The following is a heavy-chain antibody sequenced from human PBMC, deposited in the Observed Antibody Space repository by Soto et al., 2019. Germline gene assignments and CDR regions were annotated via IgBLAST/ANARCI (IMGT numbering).Heavy chain of an antibody. Sequence: QVQLVQSGAEVKKPGSSVKVSCKASGGTFSTYAISWVRQAPGQGLEWMGGIIPIFGTAKYAQKFQGRVTITADESTSTAYMELSSLRSEDTAVYYCAREIFGVIISGGRDAFDIWGKGTMFTVSS. D-gene: IGHD3-3*01. CDR3: AREIFGVIISGGRDAFDI. CDR2: IIPIFGTA. CDR1: GGTFSTYA. J-gene: IGHJ3*02. V-gene: IGHV1-69*01.